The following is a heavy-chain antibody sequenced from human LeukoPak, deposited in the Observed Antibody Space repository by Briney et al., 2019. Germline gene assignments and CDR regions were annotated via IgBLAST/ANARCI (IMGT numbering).Heavy chain of an antibody. V-gene: IGHV3-7*01. J-gene: IGHJ3*01. D-gene: IGHD2-15*01. CDR1: GFTFSSYW. Sequence: GGSLRLSCAASGFTFSSYWMSWVRQAPGKGLEWVANIKQDGSEKDYVDSVEGRFTISRDNAKNSLYLRMNSLRAEDTAVYYCARTDYSAFILWGQGTVVTVSS. CDR3: ARTDYSAFIL. CDR2: IKQDGSEK.